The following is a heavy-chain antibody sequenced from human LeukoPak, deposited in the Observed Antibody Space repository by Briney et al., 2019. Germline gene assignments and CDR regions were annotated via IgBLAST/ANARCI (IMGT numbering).Heavy chain of an antibody. V-gene: IGHV4-4*09. Sequence: SETLSLTCSVSGGPIGGDYWSWIRQPPGKALEWVGYIYTTGRTNYNSSLKSRVTISVDTSKNQFSLKLNSVTAADTAVYYCAKILGSGVWYGFDIWGQGTMVTVSS. CDR1: GGPIGGDY. D-gene: IGHD2-21*01. CDR2: IYTTGRT. CDR3: AKILGSGVWYGFDI. J-gene: IGHJ3*02.